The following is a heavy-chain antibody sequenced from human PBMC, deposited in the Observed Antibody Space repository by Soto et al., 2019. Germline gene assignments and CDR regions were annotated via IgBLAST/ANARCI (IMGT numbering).Heavy chain of an antibody. D-gene: IGHD3-10*01. CDR2: IYYSGST. J-gene: IGHJ4*02. Sequence: SETLSLTCTVSGGSISSGGYYWSWIRQHPGKGLEWIGYIYYSGSTYYNPSLKSRVTISVDTSKNQFSLKLSSVTAADTAVYYCARDGMVRGVFDYWGQGTLVTVS. CDR3: ARDGMVRGVFDY. V-gene: IGHV4-31*03. CDR1: GGSISSGGYY.